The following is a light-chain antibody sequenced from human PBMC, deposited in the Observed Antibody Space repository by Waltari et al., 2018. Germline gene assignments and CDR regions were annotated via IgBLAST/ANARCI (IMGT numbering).Light chain of an antibody. Sequence: VLTQPPATLSLSPGETVTLSCRASQNVGRYLAWYQQKAGRAPRLLIYDASSRATGIPVRFSGSGSGTDFTLTITTLESEDFAVYYCQQRRAFGQGTKLEI. CDR2: DAS. CDR1: QNVGRY. CDR3: QQRRA. J-gene: IGKJ2*01. V-gene: IGKV3-11*01.